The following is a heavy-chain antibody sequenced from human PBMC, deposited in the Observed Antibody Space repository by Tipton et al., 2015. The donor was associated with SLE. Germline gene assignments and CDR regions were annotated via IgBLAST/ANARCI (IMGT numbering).Heavy chain of an antibody. V-gene: IGHV1-46*01. CDR1: GYGFTSYY. D-gene: IGHD4-23*01. J-gene: IGHJ4*02. CDR2: INPSGGRA. CDR3: ARGYAGNSLKDY. Sequence: QLVQSGAEVKKPGASLKVSCRASGYGFTSYYMHWVRQAPGQGFEWMGMINPSGGRATYAQKFQGRVTLTRDTSTSTVYMELSSLRSEDTAVYYCARGYAGNSLKDYWGQGTLVTTSS.